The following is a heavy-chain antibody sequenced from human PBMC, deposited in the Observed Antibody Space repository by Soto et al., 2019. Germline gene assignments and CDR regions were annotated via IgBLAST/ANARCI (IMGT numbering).Heavy chain of an antibody. Sequence: SVKVSCKASGFTFTSSAVQWVRQARGQRLEWIGWIVVGSGNTDYAQKFQERVTITRDMSTSTAYMELSSLRSEDTAVYYCAGPGKAASNFYYYGMDVWGQGTTVTVSS. CDR1: GFTFTSSA. J-gene: IGHJ6*02. V-gene: IGHV1-58*01. CDR2: IVVGSGNT. CDR3: AGPGKAASNFYYYGMDV. D-gene: IGHD6-13*01.